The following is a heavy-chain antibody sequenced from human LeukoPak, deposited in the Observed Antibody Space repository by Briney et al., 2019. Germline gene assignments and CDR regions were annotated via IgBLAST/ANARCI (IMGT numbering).Heavy chain of an antibody. CDR1: GFTFSGFT. V-gene: IGHV3-30-3*01. Sequence: PGGSLRLSCATSGFTFSGFTMHWVRQAPGKGLEWVAIILYDGNNEFYADSVKGRFTISRDNSKKTLYLQMNTLTTEDTAVYYCARDGDGAAAGIYTYWGQGTLVTVSS. J-gene: IGHJ4*02. D-gene: IGHD6-13*01. CDR3: ARDGDGAAAGIYTY. CDR2: ILYDGNNE.